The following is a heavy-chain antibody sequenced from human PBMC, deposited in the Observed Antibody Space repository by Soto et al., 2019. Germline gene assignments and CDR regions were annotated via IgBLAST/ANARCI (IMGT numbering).Heavy chain of an antibody. CDR2: ISSSGSPI. D-gene: IGHD2-2*01. CDR3: ARDMSPEFVVVAAAIPTSGYYGMDV. J-gene: IGHJ6*02. CDR1: GFTFSDYY. V-gene: IGHV3-11*01. Sequence: GESLRLSCAASGFTFSDYYMSWIRQAPGKGLEWVSYISSSGSPIYYADSVKGRFTISRDNAKNSLYLQMNSLRAEDTAVYFCARDMSPEFVVVAAAIPTSGYYGMDVWGQGTTVTVSS.